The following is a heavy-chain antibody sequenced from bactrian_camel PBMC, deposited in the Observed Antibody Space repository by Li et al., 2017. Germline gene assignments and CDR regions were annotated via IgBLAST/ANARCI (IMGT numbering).Heavy chain of an antibody. D-gene: IGHD4*01. Sequence: VQLVESGGGLVQPGGSLRLSCSASGFRFDDYAMGWFRQAPGKGLEWVSMINSGSDSTYYSNSVKGRFTISKDNAKNTLSLQMNSLKPEDTAVYYCAVDTIGNIPPRADYDYWGQGTQVTVS. CDR1: GFRFDDYA. CDR3: AVDTIGNIPPRADYDY. J-gene: IGHJ4*01. CDR2: INSGSDST. V-gene: IGHV3S36*01.